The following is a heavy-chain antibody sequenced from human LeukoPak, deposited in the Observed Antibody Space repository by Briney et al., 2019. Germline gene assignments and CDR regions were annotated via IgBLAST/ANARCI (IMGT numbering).Heavy chain of an antibody. D-gene: IGHD3-10*01. Sequence: GGSLRLSCAASGFTFSTYWMSWVRQAPGKGLEWVANIKQDGSEKYYVDSVKGRFTISRDNAKNSLYLQMNSLSAEDTAVYYCAREGPPNYGSGSSTWFDPWGQGTLVTVSS. V-gene: IGHV3-7*03. J-gene: IGHJ5*02. CDR2: IKQDGSEK. CDR3: AREGPPNYGSGSSTWFDP. CDR1: GFTFSTYW.